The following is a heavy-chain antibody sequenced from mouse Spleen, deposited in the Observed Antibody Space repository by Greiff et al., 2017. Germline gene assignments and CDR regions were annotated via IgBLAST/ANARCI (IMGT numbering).Heavy chain of an antibody. CDR3: ARNGGLRYYFDY. CDR1: GYAFTNYL. D-gene: IGHD2-4*01. CDR2: INPGSGGT. V-gene: IGHV1-54*01. J-gene: IGHJ2*01. Sequence: VQLQQSGAELVRPGTSVKVSCKASGYAFTNYLIEWVKQRPGQGLEWIGVINPGSGGTNYNEKFKGKATLTADKSSSTAYMQLSSLTSDDSAVYFCARNGGLRYYFDYWGQGTTLTVSS.